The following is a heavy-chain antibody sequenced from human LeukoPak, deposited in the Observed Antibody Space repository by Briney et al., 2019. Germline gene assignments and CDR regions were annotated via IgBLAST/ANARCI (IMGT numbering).Heavy chain of an antibody. Sequence: PSETLSLTCTVSGGSISSYYWSWIRQPPGKGLEWIGYIDYSGSTKYNPSLKSRVSISVDTSKNQFSLKMSSVTAADTALYYCVREGSSSRFVDYWGQGTLVTVSS. V-gene: IGHV4-59*01. CDR3: VREGSSSRFVDY. CDR2: IDYSGST. D-gene: IGHD3-10*01. J-gene: IGHJ4*02. CDR1: GGSISSYY.